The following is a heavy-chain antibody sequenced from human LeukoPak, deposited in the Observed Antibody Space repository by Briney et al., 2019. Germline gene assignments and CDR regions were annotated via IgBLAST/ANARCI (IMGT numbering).Heavy chain of an antibody. CDR3: ASLYPSIAAAGTDY. Sequence: SETLSLTCTVSGGSISSSSYYWGWIRQPPGKGLEWIGSIYYSGSTYYNPSLKSRVTISVDTSKNQFSLKLSSVTAADTAVYYCASLYPSIAAAGTDYWGQGTLVTVSS. CDR1: GGSISSSSYY. V-gene: IGHV4-39*01. CDR2: IYYSGST. D-gene: IGHD6-13*01. J-gene: IGHJ4*02.